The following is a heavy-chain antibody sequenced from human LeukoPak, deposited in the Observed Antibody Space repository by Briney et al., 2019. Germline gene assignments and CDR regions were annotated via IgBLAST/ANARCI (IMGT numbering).Heavy chain of an antibody. CDR3: ARDTHDYDSNDYHY. D-gene: IGHD3-22*01. CDR2: IYTSGST. CDR1: GGSISSYY. Sequence: SETLSLTCTVSGGSISSYYWSWIRQPAGKGLEWIGRIYTSGSTNYNPSLKSRVTMSVDTSKNQFSLKLNSVTAADTAVYYCARDTHDYDSNDYHYWGQGTLVTVSS. J-gene: IGHJ4*02. V-gene: IGHV4-4*07.